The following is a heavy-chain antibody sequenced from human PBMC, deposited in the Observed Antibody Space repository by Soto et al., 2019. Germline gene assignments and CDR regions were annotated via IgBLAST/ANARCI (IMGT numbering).Heavy chain of an antibody. CDR1: GGSISSYY. J-gene: IGHJ6*02. CDR3: ASSTGQLGFYGMDV. Sequence: QVQLQESGPGLVKPSETLSLTCTVSGGSISSYYWSWIRQPPGKGLEWIGYIYYSGSTNYNPSLKSRVTISVDTSKNQFSLKLSSVTAADTAVYYCASSTGQLGFYGMDVWGQGTTVTVSS. D-gene: IGHD6-6*01. CDR2: IYYSGST. V-gene: IGHV4-59*01.